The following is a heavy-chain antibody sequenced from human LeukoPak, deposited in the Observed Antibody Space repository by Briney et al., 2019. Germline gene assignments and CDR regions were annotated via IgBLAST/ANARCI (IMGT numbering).Heavy chain of an antibody. J-gene: IGHJ4*02. CDR1: GFPFSSYW. V-gene: IGHV3-74*01. D-gene: IGHD3-10*01. Sequence: PGGSLRLSCAASGFPFSSYWMHWVRQAPGKGLVWVSRINSDGSTTSYADSVKGRFTISRDNAKNTLYLQMNSLRAEDTAVYYCARGGAYYFGSGSYRHAVFDYWGQGTLVTVSS. CDR3: ARGGAYYFGSGSYRHAVFDY. CDR2: INSDGSTT.